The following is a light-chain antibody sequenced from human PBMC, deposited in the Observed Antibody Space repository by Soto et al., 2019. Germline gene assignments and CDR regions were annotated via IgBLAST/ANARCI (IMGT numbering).Light chain of an antibody. V-gene: IGLV2-8*01. CDR1: SSDVGGYNY. Sequence: QSVLTQPPSASGSPGQSVTISCAGTSSDVGGYNYVSWYQQYPGKVPKLMIYEVSERPSGVPDRFSGSKSGNTAFLTVSGLPSDHEDPYHCLSSAETAYVFGTGTKVTVL. CDR2: EVS. J-gene: IGLJ1*01. CDR3: LSSAETAYV.